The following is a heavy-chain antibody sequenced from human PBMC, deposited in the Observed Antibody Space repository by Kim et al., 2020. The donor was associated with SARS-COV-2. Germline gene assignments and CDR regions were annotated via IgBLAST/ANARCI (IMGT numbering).Heavy chain of an antibody. J-gene: IGHJ5*02. CDR1: GYTFTSHD. V-gene: IGHV1-8*01. D-gene: IGHD3-10*01. Sequence: ASVKVSCKAPGYTFTSHDINWVRQATGQGLEWMGWMNPNSGNTGYAQKFQGRVTMTRNTSISTAYMELSSLRSEDTAVYYCHTYYYGSGSYIEPNWFDPWGQGTLVTVSS. CDR3: HTYYYGSGSYIEPNWFDP. CDR2: MNPNSGNT.